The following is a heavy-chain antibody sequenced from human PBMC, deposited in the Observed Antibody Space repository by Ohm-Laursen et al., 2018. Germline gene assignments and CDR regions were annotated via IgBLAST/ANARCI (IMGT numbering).Heavy chain of an antibody. D-gene: IGHD2-15*01. Sequence: TLSLTCTVSGGSISSGGYYWNWIRQHPGKGLEWIGYIYYSGSTYYNPSLKSRVTISVDTSKNQFSLKLSSVTAADTAVYYCAKLYSISYPGDYWGQGILITVSS. CDR2: IYYSGST. CDR3: AKLYSISYPGDY. J-gene: IGHJ4*02. V-gene: IGHV4-31*03. CDR1: GGSISSGGYY.